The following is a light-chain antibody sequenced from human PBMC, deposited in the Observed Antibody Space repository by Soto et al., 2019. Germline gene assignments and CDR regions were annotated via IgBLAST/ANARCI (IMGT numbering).Light chain of an antibody. CDR3: QQYGSSPLT. CDR1: QSVSSNF. V-gene: IGKV3-20*01. Sequence: EIVLTQSPGTLSLSPGERATLSCRASQSVSSNFLAWYQQKPGQAPRLLIYDGSNRATGIPDRFSGSGSGTDFTLTISRLEPEDFAVYYCQQYGSSPLTFGGGTKVDIK. J-gene: IGKJ4*01. CDR2: DGS.